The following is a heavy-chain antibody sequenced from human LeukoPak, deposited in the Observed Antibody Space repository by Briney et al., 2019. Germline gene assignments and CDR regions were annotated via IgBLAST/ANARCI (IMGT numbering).Heavy chain of an antibody. D-gene: IGHD3-3*01. CDR2: IYTSGST. V-gene: IGHV4-4*07. CDR1: GGSISSYY. CDR3: ARVTTIFGVPPYYYYYMDV. J-gene: IGHJ6*03. Sequence: SETLSLTCTVSGGSISSYYWSWIRQPAGKGLEWIGRIYTSGSTNYNPSLKRRVPMSVDTSKHQFSLKLSSVTAADTAVYYCARVTTIFGVPPYYYYYMDVWGKGTTVTVSS.